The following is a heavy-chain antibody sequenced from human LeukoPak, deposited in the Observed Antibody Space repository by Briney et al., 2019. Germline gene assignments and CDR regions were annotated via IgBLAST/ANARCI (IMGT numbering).Heavy chain of an antibody. CDR3: ARGVNSGYFDY. J-gene: IGHJ4*02. CDR1: GGSFSGYY. D-gene: IGHD1-26*01. Sequence: SETLSLTCAVYGGSFSGYYWSWIRQPPGKGLEWIGEINHSGSTNYNPSLKSRVTISVDTSKDQFSLKLSSVTAADTAVYYCARGVNSGYFDYCGQGTLVTVSS. V-gene: IGHV4-34*01. CDR2: INHSGST.